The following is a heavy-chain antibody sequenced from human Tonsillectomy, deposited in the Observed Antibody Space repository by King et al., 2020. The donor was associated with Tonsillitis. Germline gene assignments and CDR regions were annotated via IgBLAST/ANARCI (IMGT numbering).Heavy chain of an antibody. V-gene: IGHV4-30-4*07. D-gene: IGHD3-10*01. CDR3: ARDGEDYFDY. Sequence: QLQESGPGLVKPSQTLSLTCAVSGGSISSGGYSWSWIRQQPGKGLEWIGYIYYSGNTYYNPSLKSRVTISVDTSKNQFSLKLSSVTAADTAVYYCARDGEDYFDYLGQGTLVTVSS. J-gene: IGHJ4*02. CDR2: IYYSGNT. CDR1: GGSISSGGYS.